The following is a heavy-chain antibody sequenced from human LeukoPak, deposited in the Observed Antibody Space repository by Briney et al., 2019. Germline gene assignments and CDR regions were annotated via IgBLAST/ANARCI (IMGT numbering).Heavy chain of an antibody. J-gene: IGHJ5*02. CDR2: IYHSGST. V-gene: IGHV4-39*07. Sequence: KPSETLSLTCTVSGGSISSDGYYWSWIRQPPGKGLEWIGSIYHSGSTYYNPSLKSRVTISVDTSKNQFSLKLSSVTAADTAVYYCARVKRDDSAGSVWFDPWGQGTLVTVSS. CDR1: GGSISSDGYY. CDR3: ARVKRDDSAGSVWFDP. D-gene: IGHD3-22*01.